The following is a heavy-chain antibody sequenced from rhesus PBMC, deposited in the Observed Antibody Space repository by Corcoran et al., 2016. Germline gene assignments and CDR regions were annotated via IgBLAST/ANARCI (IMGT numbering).Heavy chain of an antibody. Sequence: QVQLQESGPGLVKPSETLPLTCAVSGASISSNYWSWIRQAPGKGLEWIGRIYGSGGRSHSNPSLKSRVTISIDTSKNQFSLKLSSVTAADTAVYYCARSHYINDWSPVGTWGQGVLVTVSS. CDR3: ARSHYINDWSPVGT. CDR1: GASISSNY. D-gene: IGHD6S26*01. V-gene: IGHV4S2*01. J-gene: IGHJ4*01. CDR2: IYGSGGRS.